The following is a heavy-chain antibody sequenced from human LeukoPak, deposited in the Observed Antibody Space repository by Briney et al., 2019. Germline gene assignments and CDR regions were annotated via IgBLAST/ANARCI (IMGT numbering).Heavy chain of an antibody. CDR1: SGSISSSSYY. CDR3: ARTTESYDRSGYWVYYFDY. D-gene: IGHD3-22*01. V-gene: IGHV4-39*07. Sequence: SETLSLTCTVSSGSISSSSYYWGWIRQPPGKGLEWIGIINHSGRTYYKPSLKSRITISVDTSNNQFSLKLSSVTAADTAVYYCARTTESYDRSGYWVYYFDYWGQGTLVTVSS. J-gene: IGHJ4*02. CDR2: INHSGRT.